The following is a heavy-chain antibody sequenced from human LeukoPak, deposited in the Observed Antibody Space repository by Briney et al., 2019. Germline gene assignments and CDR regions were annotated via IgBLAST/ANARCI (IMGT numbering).Heavy chain of an antibody. CDR1: GFTFSSYA. D-gene: IGHD3-10*01. J-gene: IGHJ4*02. Sequence: QTGGSLRLSCAASGFTFSSYAMSWVRQAPGKGLEWVSAISGSGGSTYYADSVKGRFTISRDNSKNTLYLQMNSLRAEDTAVYYCASKGHGSGGPYWGQGTLVTVSS. V-gene: IGHV3-23*01. CDR2: ISGSGGST. CDR3: ASKGHGSGGPY.